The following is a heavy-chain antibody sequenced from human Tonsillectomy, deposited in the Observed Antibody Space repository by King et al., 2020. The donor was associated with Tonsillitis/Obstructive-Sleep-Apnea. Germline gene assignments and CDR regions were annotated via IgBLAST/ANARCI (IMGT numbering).Heavy chain of an antibody. V-gene: IGHV3-48*03. Sequence: VQLVESGGGLVQPGGSLRLSCAASGFTFSSYEMNWVRQAPGKGLEWVSYISSSGDTIYYADSVKGRFTISRDNAKNSLYLQMSSLSAEDTAVYYCARSCGICYLYEAFDIWGQGTMVTVSS. D-gene: IGHD2-15*01. CDR2: ISSSGDTI. CDR1: GFTFSSYE. J-gene: IGHJ3*02. CDR3: ARSCGICYLYEAFDI.